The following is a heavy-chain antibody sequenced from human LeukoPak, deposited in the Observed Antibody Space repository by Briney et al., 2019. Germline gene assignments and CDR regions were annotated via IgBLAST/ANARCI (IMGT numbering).Heavy chain of an antibody. V-gene: IGHV3-20*01. CDR2: INWNGGST. CDR3: ARTGYSSSWYYYMDV. CDR1: GFTFDDYG. Sequence: GGSLRLSCAASGFTFDDYGMSWVRQAPGKGLEWVSGINWNGGSTGYADSVKGRFTISRDNAKNSLYLQMNSLRAEDTALYHCARTGYSSSWYYYMDVWGKGTTVTVSS. J-gene: IGHJ6*03. D-gene: IGHD6-13*01.